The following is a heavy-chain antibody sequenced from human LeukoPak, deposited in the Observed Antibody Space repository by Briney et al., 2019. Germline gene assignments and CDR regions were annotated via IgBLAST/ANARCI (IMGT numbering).Heavy chain of an antibody. CDR1: GYTLTELS. J-gene: IGHJ4*02. D-gene: IGHD4-17*01. V-gene: IGHV1-24*01. CDR2: FDPEDGET. CDR3: ATDPLSLHGDYFVDY. Sequence: ASVKASCKVSGYTLTELSMHWVRQAPGKGLEWMGGFDPEDGETIYAQKFQGRVTMTEDTSTDTAYMELSSLRSEDTAVYYCATDPLSLHGDYFVDYWGQGTLVTVSS.